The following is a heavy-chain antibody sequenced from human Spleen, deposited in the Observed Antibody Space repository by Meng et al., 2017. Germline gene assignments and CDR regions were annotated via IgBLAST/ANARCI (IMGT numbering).Heavy chain of an antibody. Sequence: SVKVSCKALGGIFSNYVIGWARQAPGQGLEWMGGINAVFGTTNYAQKFHNRVTITSDESTSTAYMELSSLRSEDTAVYYCARNSGYGDYDFDYWGQGTLVTVSS. CDR1: GGIFSNYV. CDR2: INAVFGTT. CDR3: ARNSGYGDYDFDY. J-gene: IGHJ4*02. D-gene: IGHD4-17*01. V-gene: IGHV1-69*13.